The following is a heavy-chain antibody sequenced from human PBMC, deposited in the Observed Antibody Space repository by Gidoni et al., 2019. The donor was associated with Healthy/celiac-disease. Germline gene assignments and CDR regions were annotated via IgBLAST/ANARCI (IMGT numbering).Heavy chain of an antibody. Sequence: QVQLVQSGAEVKKPGSSVKVSCKASGGTFSSYAISWVRQAPGQGLEWMGGIIPIFGTANYAQKFQGRVTITADEATSTAYMELSSLRSEDTAGYYCARGRRSYYYDSVGHVGPLRGWFDPWGQGTLVTVSS. D-gene: IGHD3-22*01. CDR3: ARGRRSYYYDSVGHVGPLRGWFDP. CDR2: IIPIFGTA. CDR1: GGTFSSYA. V-gene: IGHV1-69*01. J-gene: IGHJ5*02.